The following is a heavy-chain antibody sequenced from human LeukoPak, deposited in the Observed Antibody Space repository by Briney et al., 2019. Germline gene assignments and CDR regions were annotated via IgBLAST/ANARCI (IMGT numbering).Heavy chain of an antibody. CDR3: ASTRISGSGWYRADY. Sequence: SVKVSCKASGYTFTGYYMHWVRQAPGQGLEWMGGIIPIFGTANYAQKFQGRVTITTDESTSIVYMEVRSLRSEDTAVYYCASTRISGSGWYRADYWGQGTLVTVSS. CDR2: IIPIFGTA. D-gene: IGHD6-19*01. CDR1: GYTFTGYY. J-gene: IGHJ4*02. V-gene: IGHV1-69*05.